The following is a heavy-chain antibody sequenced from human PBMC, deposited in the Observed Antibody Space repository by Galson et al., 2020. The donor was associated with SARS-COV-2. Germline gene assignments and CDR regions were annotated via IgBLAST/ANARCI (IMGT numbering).Heavy chain of an antibody. D-gene: IGHD3-16*01. V-gene: IGHV3-30*04. CDR3: ARDGGGWFDP. CDR2: ISYDGSNK. Sequence: GGSLRLSCAASGFTFSSYAMHWVRQAPGKGLEWVAVISYDGSNKYYADSVKGRFTISRDNSKNTLYLQMNSLRAEDTAVYCCARDGGGWFDPWGQGTLVTVSS. CDR1: GFTFSSYA. J-gene: IGHJ5*02.